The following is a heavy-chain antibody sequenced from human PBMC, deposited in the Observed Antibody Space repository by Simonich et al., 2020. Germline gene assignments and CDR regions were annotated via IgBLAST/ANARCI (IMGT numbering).Heavy chain of an antibody. D-gene: IGHD2-21*02. CDR1: GFTFSSYA. J-gene: IGHJ4*02. V-gene: IGHV3-30*07. CDR2: ISYDERKK. Sequence: QVQLVESGGGVVQPGRSLRLSCAASGFTFSSYAMHWVRQAPGKGLEWVAFISYDERKKNYAESVKGRFTISRDNSKNTLYLQMNSLRAEDTAVYYCARDGERYCGGDCYSYFDYWGQGTLVTVSS. CDR3: ARDGERYCGGDCYSYFDY.